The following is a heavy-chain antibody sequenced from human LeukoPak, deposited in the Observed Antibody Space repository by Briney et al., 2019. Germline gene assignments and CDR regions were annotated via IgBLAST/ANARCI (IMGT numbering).Heavy chain of an antibody. V-gene: IGHV4-59*01. CDR1: GGSISSYY. J-gene: IGHJ3*01. CDR3: ARISSSNWYNERGAFDV. CDR2: VYYTGST. Sequence: KPSETLSLTCTVSGGSISSYYWSWLRQPPGKGLEWIGYVYYTGSTNYSPSLKSRVTISVDTSKNQFSLKLRSVTAADTAVYYCARISSSNWYNERGAFDVWGQGTMVNVSS. D-gene: IGHD6-13*01.